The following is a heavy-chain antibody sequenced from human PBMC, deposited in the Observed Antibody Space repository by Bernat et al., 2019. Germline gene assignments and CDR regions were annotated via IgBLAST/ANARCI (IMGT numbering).Heavy chain of an antibody. CDR3: AKPPFGVVNG. V-gene: IGHV3-23*01. CDR1: GFTFSSYA. Sequence: EVQLLESGGGLVQPGGSLGLSCAASGFTFSSYAMSWVRQAPGQGLEWVSAISGSGGSTYYADSVKGRFTISRDKSKNTLYLQMNSLRAEDTAVYYCAKPPFGVVNGWGQGTLVTVSS. CDR2: ISGSGGST. J-gene: IGHJ1*01. D-gene: IGHD3-3*01.